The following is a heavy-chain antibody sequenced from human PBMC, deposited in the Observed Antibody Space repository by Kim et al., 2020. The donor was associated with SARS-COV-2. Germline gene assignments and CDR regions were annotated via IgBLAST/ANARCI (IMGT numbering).Heavy chain of an antibody. CDR1: GFTFSSYC. D-gene: IGHD6-19*01. V-gene: IGHV3-7*05. J-gene: IGHJ5*02. CDR3: AKSQEGLDHWFDP. Sequence: GGSLRLSCAASGFTFSSYCMNWVRQAPGKGLEWVATIKQDGSEKYYVDSVKGRFTISRDNAKNSLYLQMNSLRAEDTAVYYCAKSQEGLDHWFDPWGQGTLVTVSS. CDR2: IKQDGSEK.